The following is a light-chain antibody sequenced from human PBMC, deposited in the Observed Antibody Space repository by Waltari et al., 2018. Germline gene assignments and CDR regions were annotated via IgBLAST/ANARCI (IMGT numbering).Light chain of an antibody. CDR3: AAWDDSLNAWV. CDR1: SFNIGNNA. J-gene: IGLJ3*02. CDR2: SDN. V-gene: IGLV1-44*01. Sequence: QSVLTQAPSVSGTPGQRVTISRSGTSFNIGNNAVNWFQQPPGTAPKLLVYSDNQRPSGVPDRFSASKSGTSASLAISGLQSEDEADYYCAAWDDSLNAWVFGGGTKLT.